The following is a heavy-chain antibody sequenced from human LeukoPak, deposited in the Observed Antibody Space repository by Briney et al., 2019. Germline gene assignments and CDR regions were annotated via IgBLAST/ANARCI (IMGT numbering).Heavy chain of an antibody. V-gene: IGHV1-2*02. CDR3: ARDGGDDYYDSSGYYRN. CDR1: GYTFTGYY. Sequence: ASVKVSCKASGYTFTGYYMHWVRQAPGQGLEWMGWINPNSGGTNYAQKFQGRVTMTRDTSISTAYMELSRLRSDDTAVYYCARDGGDDYYDSSGYYRNWGQGTLVTVSS. CDR2: INPNSGGT. D-gene: IGHD3-22*01. J-gene: IGHJ4*02.